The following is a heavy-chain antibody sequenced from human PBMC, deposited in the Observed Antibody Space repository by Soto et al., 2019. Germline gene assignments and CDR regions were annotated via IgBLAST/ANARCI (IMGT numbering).Heavy chain of an antibody. Sequence: EVQLVESGGGLVQPGGSLKLSCATSGLTFSGSNMHWVRQASGKGLEWVGRIKSKADSYATAYAASVKGRFIVSRDDSQNTAYLQMNSRKTEDTAVYYCTRWGGDPPTLDYWGQGTLVTVSS. CDR1: GLTFSGSN. J-gene: IGHJ4*02. D-gene: IGHD4-17*01. CDR3: TRWGGDPPTLDY. CDR2: IKSKADSYAT. V-gene: IGHV3-73*02.